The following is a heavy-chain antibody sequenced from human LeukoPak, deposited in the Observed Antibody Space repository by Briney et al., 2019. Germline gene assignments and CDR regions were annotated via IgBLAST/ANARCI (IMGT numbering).Heavy chain of an antibody. V-gene: IGHV3-74*01. D-gene: IGHD4-17*01. CDR2: INTDGSST. J-gene: IGHJ4*02. CDR1: GFTFSSYW. CDR3: ARIGPTVTSLN. Sequence: GGSLRLSCAASGFTFSSYWMHWVRQAPGKGLVWVSRINTDGSSTSYADSVKGRFTISRDNAKSTLYLQMNSLRAEDTAVYYCARIGPTVTSLNWGQGTLVTVSS.